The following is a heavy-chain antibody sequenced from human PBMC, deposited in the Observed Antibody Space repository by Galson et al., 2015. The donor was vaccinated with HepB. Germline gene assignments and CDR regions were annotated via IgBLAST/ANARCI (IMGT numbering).Heavy chain of an antibody. J-gene: IGHJ5*02. V-gene: IGHV4-39*01. CDR1: GGSISSSSYY. CDR2: IYYTGST. D-gene: IGHD2-2*01. CDR3: ARRPHCSSTSCFIDP. Sequence: SETLSLTCTVSGGSISSSSYYWGWIRQPPGKGLEWIGNIYYTGSTYYNPSLKSRVTISVDTSKNHFSLKLNSVTAADTAVYYCARRPHCSSTSCFIDPWGQGTLVTVSS.